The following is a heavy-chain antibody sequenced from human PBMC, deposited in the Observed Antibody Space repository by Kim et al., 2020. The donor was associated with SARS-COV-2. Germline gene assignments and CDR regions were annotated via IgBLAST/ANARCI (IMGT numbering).Heavy chain of an antibody. Sequence: SETLSLTCAVYGGSFSGYYWSWIRQPPGKGLEWIGEINHSGSTNYNPSLKSRVTISVDTSKNQFSLKLSSVTAADTAVYYCARGRGRGLTGTTRGFDYWGQGTLVTVSS. J-gene: IGHJ4*02. V-gene: IGHV4-34*01. CDR2: INHSGST. CDR1: GGSFSGYY. D-gene: IGHD1-20*01. CDR3: ARGRGRGLTGTTRGFDY.